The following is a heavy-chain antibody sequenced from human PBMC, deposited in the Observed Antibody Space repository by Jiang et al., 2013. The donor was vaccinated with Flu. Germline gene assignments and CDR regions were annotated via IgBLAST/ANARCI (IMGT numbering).Heavy chain of an antibody. Sequence: GSFSGYYWSWIRQPPGKGLEWIGEINHSGSTNYNPSLKSRVTISVDTSKNHXSLKLSSVTAADTAVYYCARGNSGSYSWFDPWGQGTLVTVSS. D-gene: IGHD1-26*01. CDR2: INHSGST. CDR1: GSFSGYY. J-gene: IGHJ5*02. CDR3: ARGNSGSYSWFDP. V-gene: IGHV4-34*01.